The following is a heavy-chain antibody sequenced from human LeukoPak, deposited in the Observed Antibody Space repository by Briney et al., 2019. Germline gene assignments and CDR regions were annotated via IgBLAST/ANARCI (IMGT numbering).Heavy chain of an antibody. J-gene: IGHJ5*02. D-gene: IGHD3-3*01. CDR1: GYTFTSYG. Sequence: ASVKVSCKASGYTFTSYGISWVRQAPGQGLEWMGWISAYNGNTNYAQKLQGRVTMTPDTSTSTAYMELRSLRSDDTAVYYCAGVYYYDFWSGSYNWFDPWGQGTLVTVSS. CDR3: AGVYYYDFWSGSYNWFDP. V-gene: IGHV1-18*01. CDR2: ISAYNGNT.